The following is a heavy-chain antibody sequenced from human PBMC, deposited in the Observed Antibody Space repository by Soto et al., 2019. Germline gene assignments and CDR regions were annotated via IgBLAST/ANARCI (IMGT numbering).Heavy chain of an antibody. D-gene: IGHD3-9*01. Sequence: ASVKVSCKASGYTFTSYGISWVRQAPGQGLEWMGWISAYNGNTNYAQKLQGRVTMTTDTSTSTAYMELRSLRSDDTAVYYCAREGYFGWLPDHYFDYWGQGTLVTVSS. J-gene: IGHJ4*02. CDR2: ISAYNGNT. V-gene: IGHV1-18*01. CDR1: GYTFTSYG. CDR3: AREGYFGWLPDHYFDY.